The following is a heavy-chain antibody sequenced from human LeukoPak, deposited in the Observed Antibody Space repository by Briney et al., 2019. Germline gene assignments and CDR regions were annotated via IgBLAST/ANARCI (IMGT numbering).Heavy chain of an antibody. CDR3: AKDYGSGSYFDH. J-gene: IGHJ4*02. V-gene: IGHV3-30*02. Sequence: PGGSLRPSCAASGFTFSSYGMHWVRQAPGKGLEWVAFIRYDGSNKYYADSVKGRFTISRDNSENTLYLQMNSLRAEDTAVYYCAKDYGSGSYFDHWGQGTLVTVSS. D-gene: IGHD3-10*01. CDR1: GFTFSSYG. CDR2: IRYDGSNK.